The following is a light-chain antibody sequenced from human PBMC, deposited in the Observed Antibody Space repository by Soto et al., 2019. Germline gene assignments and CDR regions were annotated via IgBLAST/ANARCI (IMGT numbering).Light chain of an antibody. CDR1: SSDVGGYNY. V-gene: IGLV2-14*01. CDR3: GSYTTDNTLV. CDR2: VVS. Sequence: QSALTQPASVSGSPGQSITISCTGTSSDVGGYNYVSWYQQHPDKAPKLMIYVVSSRPSGISNRFSGSKSGNTASLTISGLQAEDEASYYCGSYTTDNTLVFGGGTKLTVL. J-gene: IGLJ3*02.